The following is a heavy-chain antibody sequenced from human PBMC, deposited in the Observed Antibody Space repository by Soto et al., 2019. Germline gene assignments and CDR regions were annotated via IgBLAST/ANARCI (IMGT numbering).Heavy chain of an antibody. V-gene: IGHV3-33*01. Sequence: QVQLVESGGGVVQPGRSLRLSCAASGFTFSSYGMHWVRQAPGKGLEWVAGIWYDGSNKYYADSVKGRFTISRDNSKHTLYLQMNSLRAEDTAVYYCARGAYCSGGSCYSVGFYYWGQGTLVTVSS. CDR2: IWYDGSNK. D-gene: IGHD2-15*01. CDR3: ARGAYCSGGSCYSVGFYY. CDR1: GFTFSSYG. J-gene: IGHJ4*02.